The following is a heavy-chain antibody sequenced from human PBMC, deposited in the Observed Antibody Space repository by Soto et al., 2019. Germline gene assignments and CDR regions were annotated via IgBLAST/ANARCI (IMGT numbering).Heavy chain of an antibody. V-gene: IGHV1-18*04. Sequence: QVQLVQSGAEVKQPGASVKVSCKAAGYAFTSYAIAWVRQAPGQGLEWMGWISPYNGNTNYAQQFPDSPTATSDTXQTXAXTELGSLRSGDTAVYYCARGHEYCSRTSCQVGDFDYWGQGTLVTVSS. D-gene: IGHD2-2*01. CDR2: ISPYNGNT. J-gene: IGHJ4*02. CDR1: GYAFTSYA. CDR3: ARGHEYCSRTSCQVGDFDY.